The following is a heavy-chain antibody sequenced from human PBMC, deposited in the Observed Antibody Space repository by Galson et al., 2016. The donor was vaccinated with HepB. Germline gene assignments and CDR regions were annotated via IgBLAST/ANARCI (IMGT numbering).Heavy chain of an antibody. J-gene: IGHJ3*02. CDR1: GFTFSSHG. Sequence: SLRLSCAASGFTFSSHGMHWVRQAPGKGLEWVSSISSGSSYIYYADSVKGRFTISRDNAKNSLYLQMNSLRAEDTAVYYCARVRVGATFMDAFDIWGQGTMVTVSS. D-gene: IGHD1-26*01. CDR2: ISSGSSYI. V-gene: IGHV3-21*01. CDR3: ARVRVGATFMDAFDI.